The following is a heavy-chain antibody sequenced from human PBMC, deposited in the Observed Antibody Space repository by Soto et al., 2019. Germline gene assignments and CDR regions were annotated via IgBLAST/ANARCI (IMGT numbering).Heavy chain of an antibody. Sequence: QVQLVQSGAEVKKPGSSVKVSCKASGGTFSSYTISWVRQAPGQGLEWMGRIIPILGIANYAQKFQGRVTITADKSTSTAYMELSSLRSEDTAVYYCARDKSNDFWSGYLRPNWFDPRGQGTLVTVSS. CDR2: IIPILGIA. CDR3: ARDKSNDFWSGYLRPNWFDP. CDR1: GGTFSSYT. V-gene: IGHV1-69*08. D-gene: IGHD3-3*01. J-gene: IGHJ5*02.